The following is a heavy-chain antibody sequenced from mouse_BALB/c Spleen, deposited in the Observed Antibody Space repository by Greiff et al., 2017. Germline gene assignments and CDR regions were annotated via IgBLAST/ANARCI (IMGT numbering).Heavy chain of an antibody. D-gene: IGHD2-10*02. CDR1: GYSFTSYY. J-gene: IGHJ4*01. Sequence: VQLKESGPELMKPGASVKISCKASGYSFTSYYMHWVKQSHGKSLEWIGYIDPFNGGTSYNQKFKGKATLTVDKSSSTAYMHLSSLTSEDSAVYYCARKYGNYGGYYAMDYWGQGTSVTVSS. CDR3: ARKYGNYGGYYAMDY. CDR2: IDPFNGGT. V-gene: IGHV1S135*01.